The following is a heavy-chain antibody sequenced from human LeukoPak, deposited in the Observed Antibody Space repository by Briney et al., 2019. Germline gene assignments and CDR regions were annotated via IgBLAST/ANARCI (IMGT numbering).Heavy chain of an antibody. D-gene: IGHD6-13*01. V-gene: IGHV3-7*01. CDR2: IKQDGSEK. CDR1: GFTFSNYW. CDR3: ARSSRWFGDAFDI. J-gene: IGHJ3*02. Sequence: GGSLRLSCAVSGFTFSNYWMSWVRQAPGKGLEWVANIKQDGSEKYYVDSVKGRFTISRDNAKNSLYLQMNSLGVEDTAVYYCARSSRWFGDAFDIWGQGTMVTVSS.